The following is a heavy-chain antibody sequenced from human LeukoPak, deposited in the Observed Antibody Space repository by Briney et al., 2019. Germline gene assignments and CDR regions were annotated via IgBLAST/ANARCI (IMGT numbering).Heavy chain of an antibody. Sequence: SVNVSCKASGGTFSSYAISWVRQAPGQGLEWMGGIIPIFGTANYAQKFQGRVTITTDESTSTAYMELSSLRSEDTAVYYCARDIVVVPAAIGAFDIWGQGTMVTVSS. CDR2: IIPIFGTA. J-gene: IGHJ3*02. V-gene: IGHV1-69*05. CDR1: GGTFSSYA. D-gene: IGHD2-2*02. CDR3: ARDIVVVPAAIGAFDI.